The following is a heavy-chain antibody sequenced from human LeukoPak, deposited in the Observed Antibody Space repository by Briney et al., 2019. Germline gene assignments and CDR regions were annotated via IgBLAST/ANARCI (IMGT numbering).Heavy chain of an antibody. CDR3: AKDLYSWPFFDS. CDR2: IRDNGAT. V-gene: IGHV4-4*07. J-gene: IGHJ4*02. Sequence: SETLSLTCTVSGCSISNYSWSWIRQPAGMGLEWIGRIRDNGATDYNPSLKSRVTMSVDTSKNHFSLKLTSVAAADTAVYYCAKDLYSWPFFDSWGQGTLVTVSS. CDR1: GCSISNYS. D-gene: IGHD5-18*01.